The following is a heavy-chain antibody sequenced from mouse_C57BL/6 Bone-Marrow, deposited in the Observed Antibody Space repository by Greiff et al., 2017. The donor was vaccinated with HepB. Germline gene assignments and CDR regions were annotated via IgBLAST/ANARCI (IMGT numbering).Heavy chain of an antibody. V-gene: IGHV1-81*01. D-gene: IGHD2-4*01. Sequence: QVQLQQSGAELARPGASVKLSCKASGYTFTSYGINWVKQRTGQGLEWIGKIYPRSGNTYYNEKFKGKATLTADKSSSTAYMELSSLTSEDSAVYFCARGLREAMDYWGQGTSVTVSS. J-gene: IGHJ4*01. CDR2: IYPRSGNT. CDR3: ARGLREAMDY. CDR1: GYTFTSYG.